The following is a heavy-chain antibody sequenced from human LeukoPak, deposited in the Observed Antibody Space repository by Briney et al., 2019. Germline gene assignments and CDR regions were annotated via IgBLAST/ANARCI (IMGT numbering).Heavy chain of an antibody. CDR1: GFTVSSNY. CDR3: ARAPYCGGDCYSGWYFDL. CDR2: IYSGGST. J-gene: IGHJ2*01. D-gene: IGHD2-21*02. V-gene: IGHV3-53*01. Sequence: GGPLRLSCAAPGFTVSSNYMSWVRQAPGKGLEWVSVIYSGGSTYYADSVKGRFTISRDNSKNTLYLQMNSLRAEDTAVYYCARAPYCGGDCYSGWYFDLWGRGTLVTVSS.